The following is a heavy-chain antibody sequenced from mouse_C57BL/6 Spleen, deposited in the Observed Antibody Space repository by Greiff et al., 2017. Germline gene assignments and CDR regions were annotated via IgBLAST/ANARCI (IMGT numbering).Heavy chain of an antibody. D-gene: IGHD2-5*01. J-gene: IGHJ4*01. CDR1: GFTFSSYA. CDR3: ARDHSNYAMDY. CDR2: ISDGGSYT. V-gene: IGHV5-4*01. Sequence: EVMLVESGGGLVKPGGSLKLSCAASGFTFSSYAMSWVRQTPEKRLEWVATISDGGSYTYYPDNVKGRFTISRDDAKNNRYLQMSHLKSEDTAMYYCARDHSNYAMDYWGQGTSVTVSS.